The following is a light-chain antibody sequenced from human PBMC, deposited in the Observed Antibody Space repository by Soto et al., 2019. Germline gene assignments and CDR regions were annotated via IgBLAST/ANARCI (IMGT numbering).Light chain of an antibody. CDR2: EVS. V-gene: IGLV2-8*01. Sequence: QSALTQPASASGSPGQSVTLSCTGTSSDVGGYNYVSWYQQHPGKAPKLMIYEVSKRPSGVPDRFSGSKSGNTASLTVSGLQAEDEAEYYCSSYAGSNNLVFGGGTKVTVL. J-gene: IGLJ2*01. CDR1: SSDVGGYNY. CDR3: SSYAGSNNLV.